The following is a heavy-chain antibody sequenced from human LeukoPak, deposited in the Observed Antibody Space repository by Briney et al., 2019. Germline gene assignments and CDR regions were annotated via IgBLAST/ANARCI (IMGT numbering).Heavy chain of an antibody. CDR2: ISSSSSYI. V-gene: IGHV3-21*01. Sequence: GGSLRLSCAASGFTFSSYAMSWVRQAPGKGLEWVSSISSSSSYIYYADSVKGRLTISRDNARNSLYLQMNSLRAEDTAVYYCARDGLAAATLHWCFDLWGRGTLVTVSS. D-gene: IGHD2-15*01. CDR3: ARDGLAAATLHWCFDL. J-gene: IGHJ2*01. CDR1: GFTFSSYA.